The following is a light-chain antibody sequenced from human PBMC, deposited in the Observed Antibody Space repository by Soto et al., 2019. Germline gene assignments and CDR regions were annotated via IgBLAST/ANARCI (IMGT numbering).Light chain of an antibody. Sequence: QAVVTQEPSLTVSPGGTVTLTCGSSTGAVTSGHYPYWFQQKPGQAPRTLIYDTSNKHSWTPARFSGSLLGGKAALTLSGAQPEDEAEYYCLLPYSGARPEFGGGTKLTVL. CDR3: LLPYSGARPE. J-gene: IGLJ3*02. CDR1: TGAVTSGHY. V-gene: IGLV7-46*01. CDR2: DTS.